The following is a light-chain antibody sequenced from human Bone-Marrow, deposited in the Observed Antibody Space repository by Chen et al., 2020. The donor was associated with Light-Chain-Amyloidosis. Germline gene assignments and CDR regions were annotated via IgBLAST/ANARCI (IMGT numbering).Light chain of an antibody. CDR2: GAS. CDR1: QSVSSN. CDR3: QQYNNWPPLT. J-gene: IGKJ4*01. Sequence: EIVMTQSPPTPSVSPGERATLPCRASQSVSSNLAWYQQKPGQAPRLLIYGASTRATGIPARFSGSGSGTEFTLTISSLQSEDFAVYYCQQYNNWPPLTFGGGTKVEIK. V-gene: IGKV3-15*01.